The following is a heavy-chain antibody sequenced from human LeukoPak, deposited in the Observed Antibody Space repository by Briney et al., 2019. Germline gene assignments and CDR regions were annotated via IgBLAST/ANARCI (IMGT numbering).Heavy chain of an antibody. CDR1: GFTFSNHA. CDR2: IDVSGSAT. Sequence: GGSLRLSCAASGFTFSNHAMSWVRQAPGKGLEWVSFIDVSGSATLYADSVKGRFTMSRDNFRNTVSLLLSSLRADDTAVYYCAKCLLGLLRDAFDIWGQGTKVTVSS. V-gene: IGHV3-23*01. D-gene: IGHD5-18*01. J-gene: IGHJ3*02. CDR3: AKCLLGLLRDAFDI.